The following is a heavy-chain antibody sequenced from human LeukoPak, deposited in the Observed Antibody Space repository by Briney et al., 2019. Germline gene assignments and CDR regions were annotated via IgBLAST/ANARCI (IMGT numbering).Heavy chain of an antibody. V-gene: IGHV4-31*03. CDR3: ARDLWFGEYYYYGMDV. J-gene: IGHJ6*02. Sequence: SETLSLTCTVSGGSISSGGYYWSWIRQHPGKGLEWIVYIHYSGSTYYNPSLKSRVTISVDTSKNQFSLKLSSVTAADTAVYYCARDLWFGEYYYYGMDVWGQGTTVTVSS. D-gene: IGHD3-10*01. CDR2: IHYSGST. CDR1: GGSISSGGYY.